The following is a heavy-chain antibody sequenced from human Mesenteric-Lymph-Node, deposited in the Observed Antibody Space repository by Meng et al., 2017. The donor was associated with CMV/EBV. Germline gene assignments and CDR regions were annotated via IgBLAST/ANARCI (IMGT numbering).Heavy chain of an antibody. Sequence: GESLKISCAASGFNFDDYGMSWVRQVPGKGLEWVSGINWSGVRSYSDSVKGRFTISRDNAKNSLYLQMNSVRAEDTALYYCARETIAVREYHYGMDVWGQGTTVTVSS. V-gene: IGHV3-20*04. CDR2: INWSGVR. CDR3: ARETIAVREYHYGMDV. D-gene: IGHD3-10*01. CDR1: GFNFDDYG. J-gene: IGHJ6*02.